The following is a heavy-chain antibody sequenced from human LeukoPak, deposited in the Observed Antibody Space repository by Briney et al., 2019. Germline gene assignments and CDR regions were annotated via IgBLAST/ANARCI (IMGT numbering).Heavy chain of an antibody. CDR3: ARGADTGSYGSLVYFDY. CDR1: GYTFTSYG. CDR2: ISAYSGNT. V-gene: IGHV1-18*01. D-gene: IGHD3-16*01. Sequence: ASVKVSCKASGYTFTSYGICWVRQAPGQGLEWMGLISAYSGNTNFAQKLQGRVTMTTDTSTSTAYMELRSLRSDDTAVYFCARGADTGSYGSLVYFDYWGQGTLVTVSS. J-gene: IGHJ4*02.